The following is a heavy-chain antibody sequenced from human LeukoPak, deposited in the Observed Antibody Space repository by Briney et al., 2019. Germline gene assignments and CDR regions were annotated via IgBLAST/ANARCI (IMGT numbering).Heavy chain of an antibody. Sequence: SETLSLTCPVSGYSISSGYYWGWIRQPPGKGLEWIGSIYHSGSTYYNPSLKSRVTISVDTSKNQFSLELNSMTAADTAVYYCARQRGAGSWSFDYWGQGTLVTVSS. CDR1: GYSISSGYY. CDR2: IYHSGST. D-gene: IGHD2-15*01. J-gene: IGHJ4*02. CDR3: ARQRGAGSWSFDY. V-gene: IGHV4-38-2*01.